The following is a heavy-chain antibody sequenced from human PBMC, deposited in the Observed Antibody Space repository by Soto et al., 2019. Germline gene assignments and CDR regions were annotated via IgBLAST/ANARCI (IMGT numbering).Heavy chain of an antibody. Sequence: PSQTLSLTCAISGDSVSSNSATWNWIRQSPSRGLEWLGRTYYRSKWYNDYAISVKSRITINPDTSKNQFSLQLNSVVPEDTAVYYCGRDHLGRDRSILEHFDPWGQGTLVTVSS. V-gene: IGHV6-1*01. CDR2: TYYRSKWYN. D-gene: IGHD1-1*01. J-gene: IGHJ5*02. CDR3: GRDHLGRDRSILEHFDP. CDR1: GDSVSSNSAT.